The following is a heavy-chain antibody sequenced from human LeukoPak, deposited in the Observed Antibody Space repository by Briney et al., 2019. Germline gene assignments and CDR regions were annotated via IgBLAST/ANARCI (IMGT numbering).Heavy chain of an antibody. J-gene: IGHJ4*02. CDR3: AREGPMFDSGSYSKSLGY. CDR1: GGSFSGYY. D-gene: IGHD3-10*01. CDR2: INHSGST. Sequence: SETLSLTCAVYGGSFSGYYWSWIRQPPGKVLEWIGEINHSGSTNYNPSLKSRVTISVDTSKNQFSLKLSSVTAADTAVYYCAREGPMFDSGSYSKSLGYWGQGILVTVSS. V-gene: IGHV4-34*01.